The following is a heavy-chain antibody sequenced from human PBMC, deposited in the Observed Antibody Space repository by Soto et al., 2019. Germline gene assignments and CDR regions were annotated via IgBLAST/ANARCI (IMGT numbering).Heavy chain of an antibody. CDR1: GGTFSSYA. CDR3: ASPPRITMIWSMTWAFDI. J-gene: IGHJ3*02. V-gene: IGHV1-69*13. Sequence: SVKVSCKASGGTFSSYAISWVRQAPGQGLEWMGGIIPIFGTANYAQKFQGRVTITADESTSTAYMELSSLRSEDTAVYYCASPPRITMIWSMTWAFDIWGQGTMVTVS. CDR2: IIPIFGTA. D-gene: IGHD3-22*01.